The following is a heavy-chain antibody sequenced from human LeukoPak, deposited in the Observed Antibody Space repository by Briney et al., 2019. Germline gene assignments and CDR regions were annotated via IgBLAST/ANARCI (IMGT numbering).Heavy chain of an antibody. CDR1: VGSISSYY. Sequence: SETLSLTCTVSVGSISSYYWSWIRQPPGKGLEWIGYIYYSGSTNYNPSLKSRVTISVDTSKNQFSLKLSSVTAADTAVYYCARLVLWGYVRCFDYWGQGTLVTVSS. V-gene: IGHV4-59*01. J-gene: IGHJ4*02. CDR3: ARLVLWGYVRCFDY. CDR2: IYYSGST. D-gene: IGHD4/OR15-4a*01.